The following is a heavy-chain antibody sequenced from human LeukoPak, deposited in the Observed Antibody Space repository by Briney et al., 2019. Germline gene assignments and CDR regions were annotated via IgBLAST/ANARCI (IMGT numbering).Heavy chain of an antibody. Sequence: GGSLRLSCAASGFSLSSFAMTWVRQAPGKGLEWVSSITGGHYATYNTDSVKGRFTISGDNAKNTLYLQMNSLRADDTAIYYCTKDPNGDYIGAFDPWGQGTLVTVSS. V-gene: IGHV3-23*01. J-gene: IGHJ5*02. D-gene: IGHD4-17*01. CDR2: ITGGHYAT. CDR3: TKDPNGDYIGAFDP. CDR1: GFSLSSFA.